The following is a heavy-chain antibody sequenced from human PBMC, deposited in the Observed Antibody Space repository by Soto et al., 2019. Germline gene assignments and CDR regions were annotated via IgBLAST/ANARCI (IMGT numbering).Heavy chain of an antibody. CDR1: GFTFSSYD. CDR3: ARAVAGTAGWFDP. Sequence: PGGSLRLSCAASGFTFSSYDMHWVRQATGKGLEWVSAIGTAGDTYYPGSVRGRFTISRENAKNSLYLQMNSLRAGDTAVYYCARAVAGTAGWFDPWGQGTLVTVSS. CDR2: IGTAGDT. D-gene: IGHD6-19*01. V-gene: IGHV3-13*01. J-gene: IGHJ5*02.